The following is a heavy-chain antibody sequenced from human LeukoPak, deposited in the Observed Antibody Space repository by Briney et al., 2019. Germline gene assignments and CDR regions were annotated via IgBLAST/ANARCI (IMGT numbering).Heavy chain of an antibody. D-gene: IGHD1-1*01. Sequence: SETLSLTCTVSGGSISSSSYYWGWIRQPPGKGLEWIGSIYYSGSTYYNPSLKSRVTISVDTSKNQFSLKLSSVTAADTAVYYCARTTQTDYYYYNTDVWGQGTSVTVSS. CDR1: GGSISSSSYY. V-gene: IGHV4-39*01. J-gene: IGHJ6*02. CDR3: ARTTQTDYYYYNTDV. CDR2: IYYSGST.